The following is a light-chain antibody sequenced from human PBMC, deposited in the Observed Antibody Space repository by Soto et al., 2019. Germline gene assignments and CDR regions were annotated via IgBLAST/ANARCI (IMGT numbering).Light chain of an antibody. CDR1: QSVSNSY. J-gene: IGKJ1*01. CDR3: QQYGSSPRT. CDR2: GAS. Sequence: PGQRATLSCWASQSVSNSYLAWYQQKPGQAPRLLIHGASSRATGVPDRFSGSGSESDFTLTINRLEPEDFAVYYCQQYGSSPRTFGQGTKVEIK. V-gene: IGKV3-20*01.